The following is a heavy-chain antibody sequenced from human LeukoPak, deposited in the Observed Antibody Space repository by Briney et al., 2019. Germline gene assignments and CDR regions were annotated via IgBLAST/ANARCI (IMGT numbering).Heavy chain of an antibody. Sequence: GGSLRLSCAASKFNFAMSWVRQTADKRLEWVSAISGSGDATFYTDSVKGRFTISRDNSKNTLYLQMNNLRIEDTAVYYCARNVLRYFDWSPDAFDIWGQGTMVTVSS. D-gene: IGHD3-9*01. CDR3: ARNVLRYFDWSPDAFDI. J-gene: IGHJ3*02. CDR1: KFNFA. V-gene: IGHV3-23*01. CDR2: ISGSGDAT.